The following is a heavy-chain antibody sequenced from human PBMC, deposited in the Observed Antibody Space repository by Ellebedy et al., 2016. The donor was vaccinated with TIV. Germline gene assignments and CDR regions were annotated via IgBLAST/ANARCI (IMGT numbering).Heavy chain of an antibody. Sequence: GGSLRLXXVASGFTFSIYWMYWVRQAPGKGLVWVSRINPDGSFTSYADSVKGRFTISRDNAKNTLYLQMHSLRAEDTAVYYCVRARPYCGGDCFSFGNWGQGSLVTVSS. V-gene: IGHV3-74*01. CDR3: VRARPYCGGDCFSFGN. D-gene: IGHD2-21*02. CDR2: INPDGSFT. J-gene: IGHJ4*02. CDR1: GFTFSIYW.